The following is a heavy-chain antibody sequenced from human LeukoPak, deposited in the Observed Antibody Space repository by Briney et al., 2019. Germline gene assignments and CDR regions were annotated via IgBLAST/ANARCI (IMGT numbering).Heavy chain of an antibody. CDR1: GFTFSSYS. D-gene: IGHD6-13*01. J-gene: IGHJ1*01. V-gene: IGHV3-48*04. CDR3: ARTGIAAAATGYFQH. CDR2: ISSSSSTI. Sequence: GGSLRLSCAASGFTFSSYSMNWVRQAPGKGLEWVSYISSSSSTIYYADSVKGRFTISRDNAKNSLYLQMNSLRAEDTAVYYCARTGIAAAATGYFQHWGQGTLVTVSS.